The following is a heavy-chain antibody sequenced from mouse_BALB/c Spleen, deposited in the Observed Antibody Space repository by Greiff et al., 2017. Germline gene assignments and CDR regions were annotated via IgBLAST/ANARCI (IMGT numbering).Heavy chain of an antibody. CDR2: IYPYNGGT. CDR3: ARGDYDYDYWYFEV. D-gene: IGHD2-4*01. CDR1: GYTFTDYN. Sequence: EVQLQQSGPELVKPGASVKISCKASGYTFTDYNMHWVKQSHGKSLEWIGYIYPYNGGTGYNQKFKGKATLTVDKSSSTAYMELRSLTSEDTAVYYCARGDYDYDYWYFEVWGAGTTVTVSS. J-gene: IGHJ1*01. V-gene: IGHV1S29*02.